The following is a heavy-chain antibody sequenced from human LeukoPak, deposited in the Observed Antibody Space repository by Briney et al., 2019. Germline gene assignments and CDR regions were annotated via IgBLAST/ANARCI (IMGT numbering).Heavy chain of an antibody. CDR1: GGSISSYY. J-gene: IGHJ4*02. D-gene: IGHD1-26*01. CDR2: IYYSGST. Sequence: PSETLSLTCAVSGGSISSYYWSWIRQPPGKGLEWIGYIYYSGSTNYNPSLKSRVTISVDTSKNQFSLKLSSVTAADTAVYYCANTYYTPSLKSRVTISVATSNQLSLLKLSPAAADNAVDYCATGERPLISVAATYFDYWGQGTLVTVSS. V-gene: IGHV4-59*01. CDR3: ANTYYTPSLKSRVTISVATSNQLSLLKLSPAAADNAVDYCATGERPLISVAATYFDY.